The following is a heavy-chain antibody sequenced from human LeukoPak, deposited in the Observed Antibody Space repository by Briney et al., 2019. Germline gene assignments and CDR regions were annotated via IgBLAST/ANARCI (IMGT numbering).Heavy chain of an antibody. D-gene: IGHD3-10*01. CDR1: GFTFTSSA. V-gene: IGHV1-58*01. Sequence: SVKVSCKASGFTFTSSAVQWVRQAGGQRLEWIGWIVVGSGSTNYAQKFQERVTITRDMSTSTAYMELSSLRSEDTAVYYCAAYPILRGELYWGQGTLVTVSS. CDR3: AAYPILRGELY. CDR2: IVVGSGST. J-gene: IGHJ4*02.